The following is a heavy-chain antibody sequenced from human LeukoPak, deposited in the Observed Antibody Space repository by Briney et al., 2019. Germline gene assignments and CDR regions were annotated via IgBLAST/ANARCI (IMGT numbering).Heavy chain of an antibody. CDR3: AKWVGSYGYYFDY. D-gene: IGHD5-18*01. CDR1: GFTFSSYG. CDR2: ISYDGSNK. J-gene: IGHJ4*02. Sequence: GGSLRLSCAASGFTFSSYGMNWVRQAPGKGLEWVAVISYDGSNKYYADSVKGRFTISRDNSKNTLYLQMNSLRAEDTAVYYCAKWVGSYGYYFDYWGQGTLVTVSS. V-gene: IGHV3-30*18.